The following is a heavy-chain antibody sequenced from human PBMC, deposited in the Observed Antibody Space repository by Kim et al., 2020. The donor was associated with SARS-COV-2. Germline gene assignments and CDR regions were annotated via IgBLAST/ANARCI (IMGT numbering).Heavy chain of an antibody. Sequence: SETLSLTCTVSGGSISSGGYYWSWIRQHPGKGLEWIGYIYYSGSTYYNPSLKSRVTISVDTSKNQFSLKLSSVTAADTAVYYCARGFDSSGFDAFDIWGQGTMVTVSS. CDR3: ARGFDSSGFDAFDI. J-gene: IGHJ3*02. D-gene: IGHD3-22*01. CDR1: GGSISSGGYY. CDR2: IYYSGST. V-gene: IGHV4-31*03.